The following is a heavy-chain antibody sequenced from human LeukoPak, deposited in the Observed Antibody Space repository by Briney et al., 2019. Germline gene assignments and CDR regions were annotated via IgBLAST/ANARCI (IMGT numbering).Heavy chain of an antibody. V-gene: IGHV1-69*13. J-gene: IGHJ5*02. D-gene: IGHD6-19*01. CDR3: ARASQWLVPEGRWFDP. Sequence: GASVKLSCKASGGTFSSYAISWVRQAPGQGLEWMGGIIPIFGTANYAQKFQGRVTITADESTSTAYMELSSLRSEDTAVYYCARASQWLVPEGRWFDPWGQGTLVTVSS. CDR2: IIPIFGTA. CDR1: GGTFSSYA.